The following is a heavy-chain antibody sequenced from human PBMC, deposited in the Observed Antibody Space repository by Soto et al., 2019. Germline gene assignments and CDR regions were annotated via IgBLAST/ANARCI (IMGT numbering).Heavy chain of an antibody. Sequence: QVQLVQSGAEVKKPGSSVKVSCKASGGTFNNYPVTWVRQAPGLGLEWMGGIIPKLGTANYAQKFEGRVTITADESTSTAYMELSSLRSEDTAVYYCASSYGTSWYGDYWGQGTLVTVSS. CDR3: ASSYGTSWYGDY. V-gene: IGHV1-69*01. CDR1: GGTFNNYP. CDR2: IIPKLGTA. J-gene: IGHJ4*02. D-gene: IGHD6-13*01.